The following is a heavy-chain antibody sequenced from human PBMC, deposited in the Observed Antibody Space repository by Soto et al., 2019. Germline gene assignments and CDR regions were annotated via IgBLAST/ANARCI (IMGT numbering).Heavy chain of an antibody. Sequence: GASVKVSCKASGYTFTSYYMHWVRQAPGQGLEWMGIINPSGGSTSYAQKFQGRVTISVDTSKNHFSLSLTSVTAADTAVYYCAREQAYEMKAFDIWGQGTMVTVSS. CDR1: GYTFTSYY. CDR2: INPSGGST. D-gene: IGHD3-22*01. V-gene: IGHV1-46*01. J-gene: IGHJ3*02. CDR3: AREQAYEMKAFDI.